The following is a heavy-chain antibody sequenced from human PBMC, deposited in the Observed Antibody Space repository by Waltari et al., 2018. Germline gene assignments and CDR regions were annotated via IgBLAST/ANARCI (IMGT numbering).Heavy chain of an antibody. CDR1: GGSISSSSYY. D-gene: IGHD3-22*01. Sequence: QLQLQESGPGLVKPSETLSLTCTVSGGSISSSSYYWGWIRQPPGKGLEWIGSIYYSGRTYYNPSLKSRVTISVDTSKNQFSLKLSSVTAADTAVYYCARGGFYYYDSSGYWDYWGQGTLVTVSS. CDR2: IYYSGRT. CDR3: ARGGFYYYDSSGYWDY. V-gene: IGHV4-39*07. J-gene: IGHJ4*02.